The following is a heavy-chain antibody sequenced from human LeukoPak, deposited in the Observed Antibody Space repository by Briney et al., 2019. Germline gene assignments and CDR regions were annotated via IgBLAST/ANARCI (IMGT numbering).Heavy chain of an antibody. CDR1: GGSISSGSYY. CDR2: IYTSGST. V-gene: IGHV4-61*02. Sequence: KTSQTLSLTCTVSGGSISSGSYYWSWIRQPAGKGLEWIGRIYTSGSTNYNPSPKSRVTISVDTSKNQFSLKLSSVTAADTAVYYCARYHDFWSGPDLYGMDVWGQGTTVTVSS. J-gene: IGHJ6*02. D-gene: IGHD3-3*01. CDR3: ARYHDFWSGPDLYGMDV.